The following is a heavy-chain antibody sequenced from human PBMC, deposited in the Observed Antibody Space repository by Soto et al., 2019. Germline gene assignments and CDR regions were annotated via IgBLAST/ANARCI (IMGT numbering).Heavy chain of an antibody. V-gene: IGHV3-11*01. Sequence: QVPLVESGGDLVKPGGSLRLSCVASGFSFSDYSMTWMRQAPGGGLDFVAFISNTAITDYYADSVKGRFTISRDNARNSVYLQMDILRVEDAALSYCARDLLQMLSHKQYNYHLDFWGTGTPVTVST. CDR1: GFSFSDYS. D-gene: IGHD3-16*01. CDR3: ARDLLQMLSHKQYNYHLDF. CDR2: ISNTAITD. J-gene: IGHJ6*04.